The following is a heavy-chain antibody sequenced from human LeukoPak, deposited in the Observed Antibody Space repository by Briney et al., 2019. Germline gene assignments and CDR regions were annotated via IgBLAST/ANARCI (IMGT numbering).Heavy chain of an antibody. CDR2: IYPGDSDT. V-gene: IGHV5-51*01. CDR3: ARLKGGLESVMIDY. CDR1: GYSFTTYW. J-gene: IGHJ4*02. D-gene: IGHD3-3*01. Sequence: GESLKISCKCSGYSFTTYWIGWVRPMPGKGLEWMGIIYPGDSDTRYSPSFQGQVTISADKSISTAYLQWSSLKASDTAIYYCARLKGGLESVMIDYWGQGTLVTVSS.